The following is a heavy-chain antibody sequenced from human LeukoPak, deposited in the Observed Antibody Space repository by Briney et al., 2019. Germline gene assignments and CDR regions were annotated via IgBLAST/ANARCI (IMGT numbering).Heavy chain of an antibody. D-gene: IGHD2-2*01. Sequence: GGSLRLSCAASGFTFSHYVMHWVRQARGKGLEWVAFISYDGGTKFYGDSVKGRFTIARDNSKNTLYLQMNSLRAEVTAVYYCATVPNYFDYWGKGTLVTVFS. V-gene: IGHV3-30*03. CDR2: ISYDGGTK. CDR1: GFTFSHYV. CDR3: ATVPNYFDY. J-gene: IGHJ4*02.